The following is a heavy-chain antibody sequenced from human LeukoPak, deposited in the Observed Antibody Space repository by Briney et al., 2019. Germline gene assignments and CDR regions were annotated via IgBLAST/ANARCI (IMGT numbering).Heavy chain of an antibody. J-gene: IGHJ4*02. V-gene: IGHV3-30*02. Sequence: GGSLRLSCAASGFTFSGSAMHWVRQASGKGLEWVAFIRYDGSNKYYADSVKGRFTISGDNSRNTLFLQMNSLRAEDTAVYYCAHGAMYQLDYWGQGTLVTVSS. CDR3: AHGAMYQLDY. CDR1: GFTFSGSA. D-gene: IGHD2-2*01. CDR2: IRYDGSNK.